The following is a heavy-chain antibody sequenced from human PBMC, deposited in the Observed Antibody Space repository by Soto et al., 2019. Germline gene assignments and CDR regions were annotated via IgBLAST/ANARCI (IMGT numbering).Heavy chain of an antibody. J-gene: IGHJ4*02. CDR2: FNPDNQNT. D-gene: IGHD6-19*01. V-gene: IGHV1-18*01. CDR3: AFGINGAVAGTAYFDY. Sequence: ASVKVSCKVSGYRFTTYGINWVRQAPGQGLEWVGWFNPDNQNTNYAQKFQDRVSLTTDSSTSTAYMELSSLRSEDTAVYYCAFGINGAVAGTAYFDYWGQGTLVTVSS. CDR1: GYRFTTYG.